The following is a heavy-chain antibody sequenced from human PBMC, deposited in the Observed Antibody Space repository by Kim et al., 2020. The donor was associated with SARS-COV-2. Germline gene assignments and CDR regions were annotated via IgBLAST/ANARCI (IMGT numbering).Heavy chain of an antibody. V-gene: IGHV3-33*01. J-gene: IGHJ4*02. CDR1: GFVFRNYG. D-gene: IGHD6-19*01. CDR2: IWYDGSNQ. CDR3: ATSSGSGWVHNY. Sequence: GGSLRLSCAASGFVFRNYGMHWVRQAPGKGLEWVAIIWYDGSNQYYADSVKGLFTISKDNSKNMLYLQMNSLRAEDTAMYYCATSSGSGWVHNYWGQGTLVTVSS.